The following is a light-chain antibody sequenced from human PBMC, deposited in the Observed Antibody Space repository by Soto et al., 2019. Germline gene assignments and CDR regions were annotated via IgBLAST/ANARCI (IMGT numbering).Light chain of an antibody. CDR1: QSVSSN. V-gene: IGKV3-15*01. Sequence: EIVMTQSPATLSVSPGERATLSCRASQSVSSNLAWYQQKPGQAPRLLIYGASTRATGIPARFSGSGSGTECTLTISSLPSEDFAVYYCQQYNNWPLYTFGQGTKLEIK. CDR2: GAS. J-gene: IGKJ2*01. CDR3: QQYNNWPLYT.